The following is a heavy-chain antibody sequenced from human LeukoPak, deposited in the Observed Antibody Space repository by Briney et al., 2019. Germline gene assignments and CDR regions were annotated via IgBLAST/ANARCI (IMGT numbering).Heavy chain of an antibody. V-gene: IGHV3-30-3*01. CDR3: ARGGGLDV. J-gene: IGHJ6*02. Sequence: GGSLRLSCTASGFTFSLYTMQWVRQAPGKGLEWVALSLFDGNINYYATSVKGRFTISRDSSKNTLYLQMNSLRPEDTAMYYCARGGGLDVWGQGATVTVSS. D-gene: IGHD3-16*01. CDR2: SLFDGNIN. CDR1: GFTFSLYT.